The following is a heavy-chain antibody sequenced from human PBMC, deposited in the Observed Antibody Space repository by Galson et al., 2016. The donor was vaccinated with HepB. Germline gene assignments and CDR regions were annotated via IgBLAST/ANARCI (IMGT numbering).Heavy chain of an antibody. D-gene: IGHD3-22*01. CDR2: IDPTDSHT. Sequence: QSGAEVTKPGESLKISCQASGYSFRFSNYWIHWVRQTPEKGLEWVGRIDPTDSHTNYIPSFQGHVTISVDKSINTAYLPWSSLESSDTAIYFCARSEIMSSGYSYGGVDIWGQGTSVIVS. CDR1: GYSFRFSNYW. J-gene: IGHJ6*02. V-gene: IGHV5-10-1*01. CDR3: ARSEIMSSGYSYGGVDI.